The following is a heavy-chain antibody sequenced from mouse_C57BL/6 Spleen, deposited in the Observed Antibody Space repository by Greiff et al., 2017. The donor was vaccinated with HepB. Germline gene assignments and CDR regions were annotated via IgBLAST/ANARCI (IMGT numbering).Heavy chain of an antibody. Sequence: VQLKQPGTELVKPGASVKLSCKASGYTFTSYWMHWVKQRPGQGLEWIGNINPSNGGTNYNEKFKSKAKLTVDKSSSTAYMQLSSLTSEDSAVYYCAREGLYGKGPFDYWGQGTTLTVSS. CDR1: GYTFTSYW. V-gene: IGHV1-53*01. J-gene: IGHJ2*01. CDR2: INPSNGGT. CDR3: AREGLYGKGPFDY. D-gene: IGHD2-1*01.